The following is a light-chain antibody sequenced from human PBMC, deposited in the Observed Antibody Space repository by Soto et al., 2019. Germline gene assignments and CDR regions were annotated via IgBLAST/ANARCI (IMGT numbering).Light chain of an antibody. CDR3: QQPYRTPLT. J-gene: IGKJ4*01. CDR1: QSISSY. Sequence: DIQMTQSPSSLSASVVDRVTITCRASQSISSYLNWYQQKSWKAPKLLIYAASSLQSFVPSRFSGRGSGTDFTLTISSLQPEDFATYSRQQPYRTPLTFGGGTKVDIK. CDR2: AAS. V-gene: IGKV1-39*01.